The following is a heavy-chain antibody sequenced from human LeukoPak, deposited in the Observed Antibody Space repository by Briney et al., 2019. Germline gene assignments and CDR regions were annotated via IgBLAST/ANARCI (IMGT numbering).Heavy chain of an antibody. CDR1: GFTFSSYS. D-gene: IGHD6-25*01. J-gene: IGHJ4*02. Sequence: GGALRLSCAASGFTFSSYSMNWVRQAPGKGLKWVSSISSSSSYIYYADSVKGRFTISRDNAKNSLYLQMNSLRAEDTAVSYGARNGQRLAYYFDDRGQATLVTVSS. CDR3: ARNGQRLAYYFDD. CDR2: ISSSSSYI. V-gene: IGHV3-21*01.